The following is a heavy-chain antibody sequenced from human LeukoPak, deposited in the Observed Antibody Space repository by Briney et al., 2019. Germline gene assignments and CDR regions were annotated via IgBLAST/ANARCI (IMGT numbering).Heavy chain of an antibody. CDR2: IAITGDT. Sequence: QPGGSLRLSCAASGFTFSSYGMHWVRQAPGKGLEWVSSIAITGDTYYLGSVKGRFTISRENAKNSLYLQMNSLRAGDTAVYYCTRGLTGGLDSWGQGTLVTVSS. CDR1: GFTFSSYG. J-gene: IGHJ5*01. V-gene: IGHV3-13*04. D-gene: IGHD1-26*01. CDR3: TRGLTGGLDS.